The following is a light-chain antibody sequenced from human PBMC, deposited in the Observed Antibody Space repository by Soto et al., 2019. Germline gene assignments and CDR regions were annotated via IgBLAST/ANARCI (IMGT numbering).Light chain of an antibody. CDR3: QQLHGDPIT. Sequence: ILLTQSPSSLSASVGDRVTLXXRASQGSDTSLAWYQQKPGTAPKXVIDAASNFQRGGPSRFSGSGSGTHFTLTISSLQPEDFATYYCQQLHGDPITFGQGTRLEIK. J-gene: IGKJ5*01. CDR1: QGSDTS. V-gene: IGKV1-9*01. CDR2: AAS.